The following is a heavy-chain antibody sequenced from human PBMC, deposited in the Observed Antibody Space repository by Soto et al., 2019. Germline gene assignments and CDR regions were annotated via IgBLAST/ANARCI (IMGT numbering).Heavy chain of an antibody. CDR3: AKDLHGVVVAAIDAEYFQH. V-gene: IGHV3-23*01. CDR2: ISGSGGST. D-gene: IGHD2-15*01. CDR1: GFTFSSYA. J-gene: IGHJ1*01. Sequence: GGSLRLSCAASGFTFSSYAMSWVRQAPGKGLEWVSAISGSGGSTYYADSVKGRFTISRDNSKNTLYLQMNSLRAEDTAVYYCAKDLHGVVVAAIDAEYFQHWGQGTLVTVSS.